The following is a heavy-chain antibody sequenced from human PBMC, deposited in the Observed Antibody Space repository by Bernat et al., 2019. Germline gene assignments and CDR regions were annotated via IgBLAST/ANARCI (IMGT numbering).Heavy chain of an antibody. Sequence: EVQLVESGGGLVQPGGSLRLSCAASGFTFSSYAMSWVRQAPGKGLEWVSAISGSGGSTYYADSVTGRFTISRDNSKNTLYLQMNSLRAEDTAVYYCAKDPNSSGWHPSYYFDYWGQGTLVTVSS. V-gene: IGHV3-23*04. CDR1: GFTFSSYA. J-gene: IGHJ4*02. D-gene: IGHD6-19*01. CDR2: ISGSGGST. CDR3: AKDPNSSGWHPSYYFDY.